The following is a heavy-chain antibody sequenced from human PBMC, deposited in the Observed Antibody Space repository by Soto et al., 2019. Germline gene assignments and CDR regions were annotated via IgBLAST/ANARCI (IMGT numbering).Heavy chain of an antibody. J-gene: IGHJ3*02. CDR3: ARQMGHDYIWGSYRNDAFDI. Sequence: QLQLQESGPGLVKPSETLSLTCTVSGGSISSSSYYWGWIRQPPGKGLEWIGGIYYSGSTYYNPSLKSRVTISVDTSKNQFSLKLSSVTAADTAVYYCARQMGHDYIWGSYRNDAFDIWGQGTMVTVSS. V-gene: IGHV4-39*01. D-gene: IGHD3-16*02. CDR2: IYYSGST. CDR1: GGSISSSSYY.